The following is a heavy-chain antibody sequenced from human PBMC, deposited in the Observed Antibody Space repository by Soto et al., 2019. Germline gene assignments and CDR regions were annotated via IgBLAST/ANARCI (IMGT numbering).Heavy chain of an antibody. CDR3: ARLVGATPGLDYYYGMDV. CDR2: IYYSGST. J-gene: IGHJ6*02. CDR1: GGSISSYY. V-gene: IGHV4-59*01. Sequence: SETLSLTCTVSGGSISSYYWSWIRQPPGKGLEWIGYIYYSGSTNYDPSLKSRVTISVDTSKNQFALKLSSVTAADTAVYYCARLVGATPGLDYYYGMDVWGQGTTVTVSS. D-gene: IGHD1-26*01.